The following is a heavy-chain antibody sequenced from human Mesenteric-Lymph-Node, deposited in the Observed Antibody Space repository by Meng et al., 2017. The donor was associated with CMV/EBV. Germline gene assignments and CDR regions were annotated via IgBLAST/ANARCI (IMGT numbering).Heavy chain of an antibody. CDR3: ASGGIGY. V-gene: IGHV3-30*04. J-gene: IGHJ4*02. CDR1: GFTFSSYA. D-gene: IGHD3-16*01. Sequence: GESLKISCAASGFTFSSYAMHWVRQAPGKGLEWVAVISYDGSNKYYADSVKGRFTISRDNSKNTLYLQMNSLRAEDTAVYYCASGGIGYWGQGTLVTVSS. CDR2: ISYDGSNK.